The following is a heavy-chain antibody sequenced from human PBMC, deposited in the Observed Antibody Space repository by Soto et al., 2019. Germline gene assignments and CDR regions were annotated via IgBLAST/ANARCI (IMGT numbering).Heavy chain of an antibody. CDR1: GYTFTSFG. Sequence: QVQLVQSGAEVKKPGASVKVSCKASGYTFTSFGITWGHQPPGQGLEGLGGTSPYNGNTNFAQKRQGRVTMTTGASTSTADMGLRSLRSDDTAVYYCARDLPAGYDYGMDVWGQGTTVTVSS. J-gene: IGHJ6*02. V-gene: IGHV1-18*01. CDR2: TSPYNGNT. CDR3: ARDLPAGYDYGMDV. D-gene: IGHD2-2*01.